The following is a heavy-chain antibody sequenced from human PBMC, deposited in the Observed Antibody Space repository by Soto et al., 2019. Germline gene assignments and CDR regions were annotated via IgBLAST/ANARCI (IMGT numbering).Heavy chain of an antibody. CDR2: ISYSGST. J-gene: IGHJ5*02. V-gene: IGHV4-31*03. CDR1: GGSISSGGYY. CDR3: ARFTGYSSGWYNWYDP. Sequence: SETLSLTCTVSGGSISSGGYYWSWIRQHPGKGLEWIGYISYSGSTYYNPSLWSRVTTSVDTSKNQFSLKLNSLTAADTAVYYCARFTGYSSGWYNWYDPWGRGTLVTVSS. D-gene: IGHD6-19*01.